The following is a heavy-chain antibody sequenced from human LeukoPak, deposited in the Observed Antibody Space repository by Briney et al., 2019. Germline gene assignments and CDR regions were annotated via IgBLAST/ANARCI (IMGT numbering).Heavy chain of an antibody. CDR2: ISYDGSNK. J-gene: IGHJ3*02. CDR3: AKGDIVVVTGAFDI. V-gene: IGHV3-30*18. CDR1: GFTFSSYG. Sequence: GGSLRLSCAASGFTFSSYGMHWVRQAPGKGLEWVAVISYDGSNKYYADSVKGRFTISRDNSKNALYLQMNSLRAEETAVYYCAKGDIVVVTGAFDIWGQGTMVTVSS. D-gene: IGHD2-21*02.